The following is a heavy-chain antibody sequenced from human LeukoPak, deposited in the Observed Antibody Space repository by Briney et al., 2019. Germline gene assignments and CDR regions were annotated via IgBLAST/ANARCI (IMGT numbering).Heavy chain of an antibody. CDR1: GYSFTGYY. CDR2: INPNSGDT. Sequence: ASVKVSCKASGYSFTGYYIHWVRQAPGQGLEWMAWINPNSGDTNFAQKFQGRVTMTTDTSTSTAYMELRSLRSDDTAVYYCARRRPASLGFDYWGQGTLVTVSS. V-gene: IGHV1-2*02. CDR3: ARRRPASLGFDY. D-gene: IGHD2-15*01. J-gene: IGHJ4*02.